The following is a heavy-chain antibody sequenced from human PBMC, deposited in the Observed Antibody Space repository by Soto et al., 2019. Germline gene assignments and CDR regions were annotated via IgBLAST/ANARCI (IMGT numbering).Heavy chain of an antibody. CDR2: IWYDGSNK. J-gene: IGHJ6*02. CDR3: ARVAHGGEQQLVNYYYGMDV. V-gene: IGHV3-33*01. Sequence: QVQLVESGGGVVQPGRSLRLSCAASGFTFSSYGMHWVRQAPGKGLEWVAVIWYDGSNKYYADSVKGRFTISRDNSKNTLYLQMNSLRAEDTAVYYCARVAHGGEQQLVNYYYGMDVWGQGTTVTVSS. D-gene: IGHD6-13*01. CDR1: GFTFSSYG.